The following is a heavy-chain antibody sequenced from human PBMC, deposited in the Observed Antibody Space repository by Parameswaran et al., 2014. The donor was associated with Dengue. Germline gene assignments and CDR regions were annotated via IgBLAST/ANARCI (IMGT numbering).Heavy chain of an antibody. CDR3: AKDEGSSGVYYYGMDV. Sequence: RWIRQPPGKGLEWVSAISGSGGSTYYADSVKGRFTISRDNSKNTLYLQMNSLRAEDTAVYYCAKDEGSSGVYYYGMDVWGQGTTVTVSS. CDR2: ISGSGGST. D-gene: IGHD6-19*01. V-gene: IGHV3-23*01. J-gene: IGHJ6*02.